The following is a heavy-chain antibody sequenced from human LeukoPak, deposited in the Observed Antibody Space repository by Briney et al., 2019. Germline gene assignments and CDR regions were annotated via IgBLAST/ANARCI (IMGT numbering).Heavy chain of an antibody. CDR1: GGSISSYY. CDR2: IYYSGNT. V-gene: IGHV4-59*01. D-gene: IGHD1-20*01. Sequence: PSETLSLTCTVSGGSISSYYWIWMRPPPGKGLEWIGYIYYSGNTNYNTSLKSRVTISIDTSQNQFSLKLTSVTAADTAVYYCARVGNWNYALVNYYFDYWGQGTLVTVSS. J-gene: IGHJ4*02. CDR3: ARVGNWNYALVNYYFDY.